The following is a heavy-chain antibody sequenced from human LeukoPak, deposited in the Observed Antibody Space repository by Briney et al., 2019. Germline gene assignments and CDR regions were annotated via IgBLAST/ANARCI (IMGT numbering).Heavy chain of an antibody. D-gene: IGHD5-12*01. CDR1: GFTFSSYS. Sequence: GGSLRLSCAASGFTFSSYSMLWLRQAPGKRLEWVSSISSSTKYIYYADTVNGRFTISRENAKNSLKLQMSSLRAQDTAVDYCARFRETTIPLDYWGQGTLVTVSS. CDR3: ARFRETTIPLDY. J-gene: IGHJ4*02. V-gene: IGHV3-21*01. CDR2: ISSSTKYI.